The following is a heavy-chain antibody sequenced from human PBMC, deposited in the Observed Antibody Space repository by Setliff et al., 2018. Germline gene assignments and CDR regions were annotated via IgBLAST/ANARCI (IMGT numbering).Heavy chain of an antibody. Sequence: SVKVSCKASGGTFSSYGVSWVRQAPEQGLEWMGGINPIFGTANYAQKFQGRLTVTTDESTNTAYMELSSLSSEDTAVYYCARDYGASDGFDIWGQGTMVTVSS. CDR2: INPIFGTA. J-gene: IGHJ3*02. D-gene: IGHD4-17*01. CDR3: ARDYGASDGFDI. V-gene: IGHV1-69*05. CDR1: GGTFSSYG.